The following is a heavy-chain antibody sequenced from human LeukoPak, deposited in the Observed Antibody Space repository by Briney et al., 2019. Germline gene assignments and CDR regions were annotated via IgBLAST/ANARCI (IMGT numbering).Heavy chain of an antibody. CDR1: GFTFSYSS. Sequence: GGSLRLSCAASGFTFSYSSMSWVRQAPGKGLEWVSAISDSDGSTYYADSVKGRFTISGDNSKNTLYVQMNSLRAEDTAVYYCANPTPLTGGLGTLIDYWGQGTLVTVSS. CDR2: ISDSDGST. D-gene: IGHD2-8*02. J-gene: IGHJ4*02. V-gene: IGHV3-23*01. CDR3: ANPTPLTGGLGTLIDY.